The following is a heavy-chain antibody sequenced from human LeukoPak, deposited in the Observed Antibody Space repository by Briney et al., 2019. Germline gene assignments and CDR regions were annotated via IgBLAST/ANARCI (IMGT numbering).Heavy chain of an antibody. D-gene: IGHD3-22*01. V-gene: IGHV1-69*04. CDR3: ARSGYYDSSGYYLFDY. CDR2: IIPILGIA. J-gene: IGHJ4*02. CDR1: GGTFSSYA. Sequence: SVKVSCKASGGTFSSYAISWVRQAPGQGLEWMGRIIPILGIANYAQKFQGGVTITADKSTSTAYMELSSLRSEDTAVYYCARSGYYDSSGYYLFDYWGQGTLVTVSS.